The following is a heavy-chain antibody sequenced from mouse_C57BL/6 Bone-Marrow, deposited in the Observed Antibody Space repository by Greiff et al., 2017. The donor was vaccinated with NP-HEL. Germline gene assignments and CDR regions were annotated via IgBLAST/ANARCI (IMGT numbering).Heavy chain of an antibody. J-gene: IGHJ4*01. CDR2: INPSSGYT. CDR1: GYTFTSYW. Sequence: QVQLQQSGAELAKPGASVKLSCKASGYTFTSYWMHWVKQRPGQGLEWIGYINPSSGYTKYNQKFKDKATLTADKSSSTAYMQLSSLTYEDSAVYYCARGITTVVAPYYYAMDYWGQGTSVTVSS. V-gene: IGHV1-7*01. D-gene: IGHD1-1*01. CDR3: ARGITTVVAPYYYAMDY.